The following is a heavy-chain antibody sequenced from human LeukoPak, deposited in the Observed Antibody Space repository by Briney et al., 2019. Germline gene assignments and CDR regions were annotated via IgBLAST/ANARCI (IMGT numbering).Heavy chain of an antibody. Sequence: ASVKVSCKASGYTFTSYAMHWVRQAPGQRLEWMEWSNAGNGNTKYSQEFQGRVTITRDTSASTAYMELSSLRSEDMAVYYCARGSGYDFGVIDYWGQGTLVTVSS. D-gene: IGHD5-12*01. CDR2: SNAGNGNT. CDR1: GYTFTSYA. J-gene: IGHJ4*02. V-gene: IGHV1-3*02. CDR3: ARGSGYDFGVIDY.